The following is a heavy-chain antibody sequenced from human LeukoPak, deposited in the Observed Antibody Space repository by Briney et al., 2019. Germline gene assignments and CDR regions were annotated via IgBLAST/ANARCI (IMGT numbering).Heavy chain of an antibody. D-gene: IGHD5-24*01. V-gene: IGHV3-21*01. CDR2: ISSRSSYI. Sequence: PGGSLRLSCAASGFTFSSYSMNWARQAPGKGLEWVSSISSRSSYIYYADSVKGRFTISRDNAKNSLYLQMNSLRAEDTAVYYCARGGYGYNFFDYWGQGTLVTVSS. J-gene: IGHJ4*02. CDR1: GFTFSSYS. CDR3: ARGGYGYNFFDY.